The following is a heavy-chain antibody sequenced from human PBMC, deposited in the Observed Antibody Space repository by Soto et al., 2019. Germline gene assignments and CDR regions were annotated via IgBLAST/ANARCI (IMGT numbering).Heavy chain of an antibody. CDR2: IYPGDSDT. V-gene: IGHV5-51*01. J-gene: IGHJ6*02. CDR3: ARQLEWLDFGGMDG. Sequence: GLPRTISRQVAGDCSTSYSMYYVRQMPGKGLEWMGIIYPGDSDTRYSPSFQGQVTISADKSISTAYLQWSSLKASDTAMYYCARQLEWLDFGGMDGWGQGTTVTVSS. CDR1: GDCSTSYS. D-gene: IGHD3-3*01.